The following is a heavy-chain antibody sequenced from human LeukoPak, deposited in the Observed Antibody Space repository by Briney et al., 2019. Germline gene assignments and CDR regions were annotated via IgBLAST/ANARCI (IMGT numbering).Heavy chain of an antibody. CDR3: ARPGVGSGRYGAFDI. CDR2: IYGSGST. J-gene: IGHJ3*02. D-gene: IGHD5-18*01. CDR1: GGSISRYY. Sequence: SETLSLTCSMSGGSISRYYWSWLRQPPGKGLEWIAYIYGSGSTNYNPSLESRVTMSVDTSKKQFSLKLRSVTAADTAVYYCARPGVGSGRYGAFDIWGLGTMVTVSS. V-gene: IGHV4-59*08.